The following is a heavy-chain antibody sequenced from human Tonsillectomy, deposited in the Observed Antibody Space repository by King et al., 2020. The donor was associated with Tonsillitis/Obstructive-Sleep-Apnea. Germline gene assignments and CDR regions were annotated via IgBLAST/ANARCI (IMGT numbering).Heavy chain of an antibody. CDR3: ARGGKQISRAQTAYYDFWSGWFDP. J-gene: IGHJ5*02. CDR1: GGTLSSYA. CDR2: IIPILGIA. D-gene: IGHD3-3*01. V-gene: IGHV1-69*04. Sequence: QLVQSGAEVKKPGSSVKVSCKASGGTLSSYAISWVRQAPGQGLEWMGRIIPILGIANYAQKFQGRVTITADKSTSTAYMELSSLRSEDTAVYYCARGGKQISRAQTAYYDFWSGWFDPWGQGTLVTVSS.